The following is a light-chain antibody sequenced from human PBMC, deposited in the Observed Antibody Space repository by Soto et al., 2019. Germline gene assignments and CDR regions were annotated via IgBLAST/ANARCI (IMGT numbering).Light chain of an antibody. CDR1: QSVNSD. Sequence: ETVMTQSPVTLSVSPGERATLSCRASQSVNSDLAWYQQKPGQAPRLLIYGASTRATGIPARFSGSGSGTEFTLTISSLQSEDFAVYYCHQYENWPETFGQGTKVDIK. CDR2: GAS. J-gene: IGKJ1*01. CDR3: HQYENWPET. V-gene: IGKV3-15*01.